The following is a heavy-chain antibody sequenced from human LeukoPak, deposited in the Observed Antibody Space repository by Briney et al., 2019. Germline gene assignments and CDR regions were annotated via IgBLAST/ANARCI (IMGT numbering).Heavy chain of an antibody. CDR3: ARANTNGYTYGNFDS. V-gene: IGHV3-21*01. CDR1: GFTFSLYS. Sequence: GGSLRLSCAPSGFTFSLYSMDWVRQAPGRGLEWVSSIYRGSNSIYYADSVRGRFTISRDNAKNSLFLQMNRLRAEDTALYYCARANTNGYTYGNFDSWGQGTLVTVSS. J-gene: IGHJ4*02. CDR2: IYRGSNSI. D-gene: IGHD5-18*01.